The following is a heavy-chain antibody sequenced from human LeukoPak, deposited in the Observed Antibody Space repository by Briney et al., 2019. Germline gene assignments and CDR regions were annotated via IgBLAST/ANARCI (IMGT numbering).Heavy chain of an antibody. CDR2: ISAYNGNT. Sequence: ASVKVSCKASGYTFTSYGISWVRQAPGQGLEWMGWISAYNGNTNYAQKLQGRVTMTTDTSTSTAYMELRSLRSDDTAVYYCARGLPTYYYDSSGYYFGFDYWGQGTPVTVSS. D-gene: IGHD3-22*01. V-gene: IGHV1-18*01. CDR1: GYTFTSYG. J-gene: IGHJ4*02. CDR3: ARGLPTYYYDSSGYYFGFDY.